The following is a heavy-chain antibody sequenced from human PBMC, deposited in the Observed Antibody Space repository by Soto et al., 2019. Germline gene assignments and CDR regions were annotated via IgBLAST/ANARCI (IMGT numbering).Heavy chain of an antibody. CDR3: AKGLRKGYSGYDSLDY. J-gene: IGHJ4*02. V-gene: IGHV3-30*18. Sequence: GGSLRLSCAASGFTFSSYGMHWVRQAPGKGLEWVAVILYDGSNKYYADSVKGRFTISRDNSKNTLYLQMNSLRAEDTAVYYCAKGLRKGYSGYDSLDYWGQGTLVTVSS. D-gene: IGHD5-12*01. CDR2: ILYDGSNK. CDR1: GFTFSSYG.